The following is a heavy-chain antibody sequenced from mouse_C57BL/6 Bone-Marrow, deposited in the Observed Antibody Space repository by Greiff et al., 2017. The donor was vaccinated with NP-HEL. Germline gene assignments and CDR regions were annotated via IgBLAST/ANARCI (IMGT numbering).Heavy chain of an antibody. CDR1: GYTFTSYW. D-gene: IGHD1-1*01. CDR3: ALLRFSGDY. V-gene: IGHV1-69*01. J-gene: IGHJ4*01. Sequence: QVQLKQPGAELVMPGASVKLSCKASGYTFTSYWMHWVKQRPGQGLEWIGEIDPSDSYTNYNQKFKGKSTLTVDKSSSTAYMQLSSLTSEDSAVYYCALLRFSGDYWGQGTSVPVSS. CDR2: IDPSDSYT.